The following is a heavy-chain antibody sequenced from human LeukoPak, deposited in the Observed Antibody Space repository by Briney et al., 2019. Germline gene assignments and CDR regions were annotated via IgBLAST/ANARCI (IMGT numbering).Heavy chain of an antibody. V-gene: IGHV3-74*01. CDR3: ARDTGSSFDY. J-gene: IGHJ4*02. CDR2: INSDGSST. CDR1: GFTFSGYW. D-gene: IGHD4-17*01. Sequence: PGESLRLSCAASGFTFSGYWMYWFRQAPGKGLVWVSRINSDGSSTSYADFVKGRFTISRDNAKNTLHLQMSSLRAEDTAVYYCARDTGSSFDYWGQGTLVTVSS.